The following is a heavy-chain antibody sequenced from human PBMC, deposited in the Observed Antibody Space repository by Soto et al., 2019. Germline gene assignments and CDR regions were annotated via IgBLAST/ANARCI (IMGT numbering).Heavy chain of an antibody. CDR2: MNPDNGNT. CDR1: GYTFTNYD. D-gene: IGHD1-26*01. V-gene: IGHV1-8*01. J-gene: IGHJ4*02. Sequence: ASEKVSCKASGYTFTNYDINWVRQATGHGLEWMGWMNPDNGNTGYAQKFQGRVTMTRNTSIRTAYMDLSSLRSQDTPVYYFPRGPAEGGGATYYWGQGTQVTV. CDR3: PRGPAEGGGATYY.